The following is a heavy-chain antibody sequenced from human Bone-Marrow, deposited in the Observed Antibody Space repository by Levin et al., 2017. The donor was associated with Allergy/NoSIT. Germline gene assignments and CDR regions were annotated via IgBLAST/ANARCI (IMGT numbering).Heavy chain of an antibody. CDR1: GFTFSDYS. V-gene: IGHV3-21*01. CDR2: ITTGGTYK. D-gene: IGHD3/OR15-3a*01. Sequence: GGFLRLSCAASGFTFSDYSMNWVRQAPGKGLEWVASITTGGTYKYYVDSLRGRFTISRDNAMNSLYLQMNSLRAEDTAVYYCARGLGDWLWGQGTLVTVSS. CDR3: ARGLGDWL. J-gene: IGHJ4*02.